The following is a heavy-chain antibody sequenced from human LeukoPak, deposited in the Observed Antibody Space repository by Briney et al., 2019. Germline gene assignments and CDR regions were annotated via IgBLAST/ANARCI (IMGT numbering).Heavy chain of an antibody. D-gene: IGHD1-26*01. V-gene: IGHV4-39*01. CDR1: GDSISSRSYF. J-gene: IGHJ4*02. CDR3: ARNDGVGATDY. Sequence: SETLSLTCTVSGDSISSRSYFWGWIRQPPGKGLEWIGSIYYTGGTYYNPSLKSRVTISVDTSKNQFSLKLRSVTATDTTVYYCARNDGVGATDYWGQGTLVTVSS. CDR2: IYYTGGT.